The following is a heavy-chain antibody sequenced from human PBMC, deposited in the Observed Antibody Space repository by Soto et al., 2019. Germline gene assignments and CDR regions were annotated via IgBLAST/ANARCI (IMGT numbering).Heavy chain of an antibody. D-gene: IGHD3-10*01. CDR2: ISWNSGSI. Sequence: GGSLRLSCAASGFTFDDYAMHWVRQAPGKGLEWVSGISWNSGSIGYADSVKGRFTISRDNAKNSLYLQMNSLRAEDTALYYCAALTMVRGEWLWFDPWGQGPLVTVSS. V-gene: IGHV3-9*01. CDR3: AALTMVRGEWLWFDP. CDR1: GFTFDDYA. J-gene: IGHJ5*02.